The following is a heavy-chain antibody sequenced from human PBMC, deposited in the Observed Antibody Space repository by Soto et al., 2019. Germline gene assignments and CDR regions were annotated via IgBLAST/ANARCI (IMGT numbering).Heavy chain of an antibody. CDR3: AKAYSGPFDI. D-gene: IGHD1-26*01. J-gene: IGHJ3*02. CDR1: GFTFSSYD. V-gene: IGHV3-30*18. CDR2: ISYDGSKK. Sequence: GVSLRLSCPASGFTFSSYDIHWVCQAPGKGLEWVAVISYDGSKKYYADSVKGQFTISRDNSKNTLYLQMNSLRAEDTAVYYCAKAYSGPFDIWGQGTMVTVSS.